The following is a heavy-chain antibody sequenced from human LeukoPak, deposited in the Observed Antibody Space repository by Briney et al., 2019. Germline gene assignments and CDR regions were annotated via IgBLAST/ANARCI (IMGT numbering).Heavy chain of an antibody. CDR3: ARRGYYYGMDV. J-gene: IGHJ6*02. CDR2: IYHSGST. Sequence: PSGTLSLTCAVSGGSISSSNWWSWVRQPPGKGLEWIEEIYHSGSTNYNPSLKSRVTISVDTSKNQFSLKLSSVTAADTAVYYCARRGYYYGMDVWGQGTTVTVSS. CDR1: GGSISSSNW. V-gene: IGHV4-4*02.